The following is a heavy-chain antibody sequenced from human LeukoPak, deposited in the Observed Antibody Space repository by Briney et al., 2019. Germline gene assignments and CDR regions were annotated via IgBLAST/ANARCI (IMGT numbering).Heavy chain of an antibody. V-gene: IGHV3-7*03. CDR1: GFTFSGYW. CDR3: ARGSKTEWELVFDY. D-gene: IGHD1-26*01. CDR2: IRQDGSVK. Sequence: GGSLRLSCAASGFTFSGYWMHWVRQAPGKGLEWVANIRQDGSVKYYLDSVKGRFTISRDNVKNSLFLQMNSLRGEDTAVYYCARGSKTEWELVFDYWGQGTLVTVSS. J-gene: IGHJ4*02.